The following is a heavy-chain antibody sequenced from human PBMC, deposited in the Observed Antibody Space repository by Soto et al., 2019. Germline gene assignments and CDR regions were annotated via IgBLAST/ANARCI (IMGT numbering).Heavy chain of an antibody. D-gene: IGHD3-10*01. Sequence: PSETLSLTCTVSGDSISSYSWSWIRQPPGKGLEWIGNIHYNGNTKYSPSLKSRVTISVDTSKNQFSLKLSSVTAADTAVYYCARDMIWFGELLSGGFDPWGQGTLVTVSS. CDR2: IHYNGNT. V-gene: IGHV4-59*01. CDR1: GDSISSYS. CDR3: ARDMIWFGELLSGGFDP. J-gene: IGHJ5*02.